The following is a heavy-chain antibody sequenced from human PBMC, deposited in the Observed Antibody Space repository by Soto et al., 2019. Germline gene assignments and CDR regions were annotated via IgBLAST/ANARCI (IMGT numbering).Heavy chain of an antibody. J-gene: IGHJ4*02. CDR3: ARDYQAENFDY. CDR1: GFTFSSYA. V-gene: IGHV3-30-3*01. CDR2: ISYDGSNK. Sequence: GGSLRLSCAASGFTFSSYAMHWVRQAPGKGLEWVAVISYDGSNKYYADSVKGRFTISRDNSKNTLYLQMNSLRAEDTAVYYRARDYQAENFDYWGQGTLVTVSS. D-gene: IGHD3-16*02.